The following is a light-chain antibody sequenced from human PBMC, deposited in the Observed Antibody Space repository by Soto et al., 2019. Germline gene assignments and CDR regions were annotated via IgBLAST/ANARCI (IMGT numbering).Light chain of an antibody. CDR1: QSVLYSSNNKNY. Sequence: DIVMTQSPDSLAVSLGERATINCKSSQSVLYSSNNKNYLAWYQQKPGQPPKLLIYWASTRESGVPDRFSGSGSGTDFTLTISSLEPEDFAVYYCQQRSNWPPITFGQGTRLEN. CDR2: WAS. J-gene: IGKJ5*01. V-gene: IGKV4-1*01. CDR3: QQRSNWPPIT.